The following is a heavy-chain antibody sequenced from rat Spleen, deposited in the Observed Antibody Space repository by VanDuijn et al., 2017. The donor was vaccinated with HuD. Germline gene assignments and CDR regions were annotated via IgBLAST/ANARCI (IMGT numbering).Heavy chain of an antibody. CDR1: GFTFSDYD. J-gene: IGHJ2*01. Sequence: EVQLVESGGGLVQPGRSLKLSCVASGFTFSDYDMAWVRQAPTKGLEWVASISYDGTATYYRDSVKGRFTLSRDNAKSTLYLQMGSLRSEDTATYYCTTDTFYDGTYYPGGFDYWGQGVMVTVSS. CDR3: TTDTFYDGTYYPGGFDY. CDR2: ISYDGTAT. V-gene: IGHV5-20*01. D-gene: IGHD1-12*02.